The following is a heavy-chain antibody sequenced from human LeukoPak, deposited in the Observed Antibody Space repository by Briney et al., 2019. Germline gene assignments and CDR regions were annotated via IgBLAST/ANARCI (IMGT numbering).Heavy chain of an antibody. CDR1: GGSISSGGYY. J-gene: IGHJ4*02. D-gene: IGHD6-6*01. CDR3: ARFSSSSYFDY. V-gene: IGHV4-31*02. Sequence: SQTLSLTWTVSGGSISSGGYYWSWIRQHPGKGLEWIGYIYYSGSTYYNPSLKSRVTISVDTSKNQFSLKLSSVTAADTAVYYCARFSSSSYFDYWGQGTLVTVSS. CDR2: IYYSGST.